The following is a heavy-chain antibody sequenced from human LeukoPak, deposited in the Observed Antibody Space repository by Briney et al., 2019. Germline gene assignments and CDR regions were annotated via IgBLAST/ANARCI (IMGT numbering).Heavy chain of an antibody. V-gene: IGHV1-8*02. CDR3: ASSDCSGGSCYSDAFDI. CDR1: GYTFTSYG. D-gene: IGHD2-15*01. Sequence: ASVKVSCKASGYTFTSYGISWVRQATGQGLEWMGWMNPNSGNTGYAQKFQGRVTMTRNTSISTAYMELSSLRSEDTAVYYCASSDCSGGSCYSDAFDIWGQGTMVTVSS. J-gene: IGHJ3*02. CDR2: MNPNSGNT.